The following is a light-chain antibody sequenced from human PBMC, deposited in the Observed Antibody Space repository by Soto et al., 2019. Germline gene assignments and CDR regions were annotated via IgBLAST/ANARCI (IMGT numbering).Light chain of an antibody. J-gene: IGLJ2*01. CDR2: FNN. CDR3: AAWDDSLKGVV. CDR1: SSNIGSNT. V-gene: IGLV1-44*01. Sequence: QSVLTQPPSASGTPGQRVTISCSGSSSNIGSNTVNWYQQLPGTAPKLLIYFNNQRPSGVPDRFAGSKSGTSDSLAISGVKSEYEADYYCAAWDDSLKGVVFGGGTKLTVL.